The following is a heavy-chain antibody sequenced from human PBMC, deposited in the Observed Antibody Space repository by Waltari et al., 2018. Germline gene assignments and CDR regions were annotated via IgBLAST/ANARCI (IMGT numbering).Heavy chain of an antibody. V-gene: IGHV3-48*04. Sequence: EVQLVESGGGLVQPGGSLRLSCAASGFTFSSYSMNWVRQAPGKGLEWVSYISSSSSTIDYADSVKGRFTISRDNAKNSLYLQMNSLRAEDTAVYYCARVPLPTIFGVVKDAFDIWGQGTMVTVSS. CDR1: GFTFSSYS. D-gene: IGHD3-3*01. CDR3: ARVPLPTIFGVVKDAFDI. J-gene: IGHJ3*02. CDR2: ISSSSSTI.